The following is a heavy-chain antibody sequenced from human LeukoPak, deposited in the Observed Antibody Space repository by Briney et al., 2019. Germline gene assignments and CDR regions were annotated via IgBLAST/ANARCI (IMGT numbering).Heavy chain of an antibody. D-gene: IGHD2-15*01. J-gene: IGHJ4*02. CDR3: ARALLMTKSVAAGGDY. CDR1: GFTFSSYW. CDR2: IKHDGSEK. V-gene: IGHV3-7*01. Sequence: PGGSLRHSCAASGFTFSSYWMSWVRQAPGKGLEWVANIKHDGSEKYYVDSVKGRFTISRDNAKNSLYLQMNSLRAEDTAVYYCARALLMTKSVAAGGDYWGQGTLVTVSS.